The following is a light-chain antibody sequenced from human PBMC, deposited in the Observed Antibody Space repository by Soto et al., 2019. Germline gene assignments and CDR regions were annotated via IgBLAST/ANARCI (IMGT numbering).Light chain of an antibody. CDR1: QSIDSF. J-gene: IGKJ3*01. CDR2: AAS. CDR3: QQSYSTPRT. V-gene: IGKV1-39*01. Sequence: DIQMTQSPSSLSASVGDRVTITCRASQSIDSFLNWYQQKTGKPPKLLIYAASSLQSGVPSRFSGSASGTDFTLTIVSLQPEDSATYYCQQSYSTPRTFGPGTKVDIK.